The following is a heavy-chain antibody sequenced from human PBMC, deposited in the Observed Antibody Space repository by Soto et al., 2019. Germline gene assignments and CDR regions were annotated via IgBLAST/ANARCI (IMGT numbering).Heavy chain of an antibody. CDR2: IYNSGST. CDR1: GASISSYY. D-gene: IGHD3-22*01. V-gene: IGHV4-59*01. J-gene: IGHJ1*01. Sequence: SETLSLTCNVSGASISSYYWSWIRQPPEKGLEWIAYIYNSGSTNYNPSLKSRVTISVDTSKNQFSLDLSSVTAADTAVYYCAKDHYYDSSGYYYSEYFQRWGQGTLVTVSS. CDR3: AKDHYYDSSGYYYSEYFQR.